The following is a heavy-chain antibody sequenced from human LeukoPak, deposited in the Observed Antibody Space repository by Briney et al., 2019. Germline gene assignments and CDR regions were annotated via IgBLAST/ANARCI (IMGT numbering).Heavy chain of an antibody. D-gene: IGHD2/OR15-2a*01. Sequence: GGSLRLSCAASGFAFNTYSMNWVRQAPGKGLEWVSFIFSSSTYIYYTDSVKGRFTISRDNARDSLYLQMDNLRAEDTGVYYCARDFYDGFALDYWGQGTLVTVSS. CDR3: ARDFYDGFALDY. J-gene: IGHJ4*02. CDR1: GFAFNTYS. V-gene: IGHV3-21*03. CDR2: IFSSSTYI.